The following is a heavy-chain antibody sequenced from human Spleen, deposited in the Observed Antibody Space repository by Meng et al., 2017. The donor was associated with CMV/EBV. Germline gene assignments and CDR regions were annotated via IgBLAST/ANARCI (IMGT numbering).Heavy chain of an antibody. Sequence: GESLKISCAASGFGVSSFTMNWVRQAPGKALAWVSYISGSSTSNSPITQYDDSGKGRFTHSRDHSKKVLYLQLNCLSAQDTAVYYCVRGVSYYVDSWGSGTLVTVSS. J-gene: IGHJ4*02. CDR2: ISGSSTSNSPIT. CDR1: GFGVSSFT. V-gene: IGHV3-48*04. CDR3: VRGVSYYVDS.